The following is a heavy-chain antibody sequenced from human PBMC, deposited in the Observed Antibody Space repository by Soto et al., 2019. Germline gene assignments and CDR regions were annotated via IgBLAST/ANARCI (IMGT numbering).Heavy chain of an antibody. J-gene: IGHJ4*02. D-gene: IGHD1-20*01. CDR3: ATSQKGYNWNYFDH. V-gene: IGHV4-39*01. CDR2: VFYTGFT. CDR1: GASISGSYYY. Sequence: SETLSLTCAVSGASISGSYYYWAWLRQSPGKGPEWIGSVFYTGFTSYNPSLEGRVSVSVDTSKSQFSLKLSAVTAADTAVYYCATSQKGYNWNYFDHWGQGALVTVSS.